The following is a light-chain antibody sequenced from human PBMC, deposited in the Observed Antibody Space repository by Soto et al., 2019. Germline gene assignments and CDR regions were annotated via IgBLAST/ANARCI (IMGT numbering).Light chain of an antibody. Sequence: EIVMTQSPATLSVSPGERATLSCRASQSVSSNLAWYQQKPGQAPRLLIYAASTRATGIPARFSGSGSGTEFTLTISSLQSEDFAVYYCQQYNNWPRTFGRGTKVEIK. V-gene: IGKV3-15*01. CDR1: QSVSSN. CDR3: QQYNNWPRT. J-gene: IGKJ4*02. CDR2: AAS.